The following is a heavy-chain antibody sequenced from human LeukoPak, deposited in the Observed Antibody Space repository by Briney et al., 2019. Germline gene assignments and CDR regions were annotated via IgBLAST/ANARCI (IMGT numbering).Heavy chain of an antibody. V-gene: IGHV4-34*01. Sequence: SETLSLTCAVYGGSFSGYYWSWIRQPPGKGLEWIGEINHSGSTNYNPSLKSRVTISVDTSKNQFSLKLSSVTAADTAVYYCARVGQGDSSGLFDYWGQGTLVTVSS. CDR1: GGSFSGYY. CDR2: INHSGST. J-gene: IGHJ4*02. D-gene: IGHD3-22*01. CDR3: ARVGQGDSSGLFDY.